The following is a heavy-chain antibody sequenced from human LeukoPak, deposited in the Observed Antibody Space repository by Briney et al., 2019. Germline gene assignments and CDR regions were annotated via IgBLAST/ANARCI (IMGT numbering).Heavy chain of an antibody. CDR1: GGSFSGYY. CDR3: ARDGTGWYWNF. V-gene: IGHV4-34*01. D-gene: IGHD6-19*01. CDR2: INHSGST. J-gene: IGHJ4*02. Sequence: SETLSLTCAVYGGSFSGYYWSWIRQPPGKGLEWIGEINHSGSTNYNPSLKSRVTISVDTSKNQFSLKLNSVTAADTAVYYCARDGTGWYWNFWGQGTLVTVSS.